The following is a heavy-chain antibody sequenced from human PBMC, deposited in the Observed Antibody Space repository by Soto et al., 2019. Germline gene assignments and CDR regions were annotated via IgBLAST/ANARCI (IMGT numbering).Heavy chain of an antibody. J-gene: IGHJ5*02. V-gene: IGHV4-30-4*01. Sequence: SETLSLTCTVSGGSISSGDFYWSWIRQPPGRGLEWIGYISYSGSTYYNTSLKSRVTISVDTSKNQFSLKLNSVTAAHTDVYYCARGGPTGGSYKYTWFDPWGQGTLVTVSS. D-gene: IGHD2-15*01. CDR1: GGSISSGDFY. CDR2: ISYSGST. CDR3: ARGGPTGGSYKYTWFDP.